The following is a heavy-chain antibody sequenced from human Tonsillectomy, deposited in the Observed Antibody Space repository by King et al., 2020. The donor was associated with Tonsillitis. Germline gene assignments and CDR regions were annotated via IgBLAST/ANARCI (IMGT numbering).Heavy chain of an antibody. Sequence: VQLVESGGGVVQPGRSLRLSCAASGFTFSSYGMHWVRQAPGKGLEWVAVIWYDGSNKYYADSVKGRFTISRDNSENTLYLQMNSLRAEDTAVYYCARTHLYCSGGTCYSGEIDYWGQGTLVTVSS. CDR3: ARTHLYCSGGTCYSGEIDY. CDR2: IWYDGSNK. V-gene: IGHV3-33*08. J-gene: IGHJ4*02. D-gene: IGHD2-15*01. CDR1: GFTFSSYG.